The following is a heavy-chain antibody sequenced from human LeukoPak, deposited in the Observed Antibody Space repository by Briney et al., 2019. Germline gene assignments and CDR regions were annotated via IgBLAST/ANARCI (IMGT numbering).Heavy chain of an antibody. J-gene: IGHJ4*02. V-gene: IGHV3-33*01. D-gene: IGHD3-10*01. CDR1: GFTFSSYG. CDR3: ARDLLLWFGELSGDSDY. CDR2: IWYDGSHK. Sequence: GGSLRLSCAASGFTFSSYGMHWVRQAPGKGLEWVADIWYDGSHKYYADSVKGRFTISRDNSKNTLQLQMNSLRAEDTAVYYCARDLLLWFGELSGDSDYWGQGTLVTVSS.